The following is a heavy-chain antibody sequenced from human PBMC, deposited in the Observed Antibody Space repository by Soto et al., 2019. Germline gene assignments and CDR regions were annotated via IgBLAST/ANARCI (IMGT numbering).Heavy chain of an antibody. V-gene: IGHV4-59*08. J-gene: IGHJ4*02. CDR2: IYYSGST. CDR1: GGSISSYY. D-gene: IGHD3-9*01. Sequence: SETLSLTCTVSGGSISSYYWSWIRQPPGKGLEWIGYIYYSGSTNYNPSLKSRVTISVDTSKNQFSLKLSSVTAADTAVYYCASSGYYDILTGYYYFDYWGQGTLVTVSS. CDR3: ASSGYYDILTGYYYFDY.